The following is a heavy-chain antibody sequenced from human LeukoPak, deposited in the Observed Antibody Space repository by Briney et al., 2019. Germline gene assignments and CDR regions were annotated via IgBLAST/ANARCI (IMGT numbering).Heavy chain of an antibody. J-gene: IGHJ4*02. D-gene: IGHD6-19*01. Sequence: GRSLRPSCAASGFTFSDYYISSICQAPGKGLEWGSYISSSSSYTNYADPLKGRFTISRDKAKNSLYLKMNSLRAEDTAVYYCARPYSSGIKSVTSVDYWGQGTLVTVSS. CDR3: ARPYSSGIKSVTSVDY. CDR2: ISSSSSYT. V-gene: IGHV3-11*03. CDR1: GFTFSDYY.